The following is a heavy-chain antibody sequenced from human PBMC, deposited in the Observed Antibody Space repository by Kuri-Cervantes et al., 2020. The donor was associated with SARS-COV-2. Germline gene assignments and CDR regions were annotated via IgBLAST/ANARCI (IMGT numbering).Heavy chain of an antibody. V-gene: IGHV4-4*02. J-gene: IGHJ6*02. Sequence: SETLSLTCAVSGGSISSSNWWSWVRQPPGKGLEWIGEIYHSGSTNYNPSLKSRVTISVDKSKNQFSLKLSSVTAADTAVYYCAKGRLFGVVRIAMDVWGQGTTVTVSS. CDR1: GGSISSSNW. D-gene: IGHD3-3*01. CDR3: AKGRLFGVVRIAMDV. CDR2: IYHSGST.